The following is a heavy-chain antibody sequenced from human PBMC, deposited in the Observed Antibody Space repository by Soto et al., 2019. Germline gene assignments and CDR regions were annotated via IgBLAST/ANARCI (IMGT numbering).Heavy chain of an antibody. D-gene: IGHD1-20*01. Sequence: PGGSLRLSCAASGFTFSRYAMSWVRQAPGKGLEWVSAISGSGGSTYYADSVKGRFTISRDNSKNTLYLQMNSLRAEDTAVYYCAKDNNPDDALDIWGQGTMVTVSS. V-gene: IGHV3-23*01. CDR3: AKDNNPDDALDI. CDR1: GFTFSRYA. J-gene: IGHJ3*02. CDR2: ISGSGGST.